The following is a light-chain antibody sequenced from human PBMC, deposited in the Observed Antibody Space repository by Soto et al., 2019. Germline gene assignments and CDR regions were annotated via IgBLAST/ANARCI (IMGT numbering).Light chain of an antibody. Sequence: DIQMTQSPSTLSASVGDRVTITCRASQSISIWLAWYQQKPGKAPKILIYKAYSLESGVQSRFSGSGSGTEFALTIRSLQPDDFATYYCKQYNTYSWTFGPGTKVDIK. CDR3: KQYNTYSWT. V-gene: IGKV1-5*03. CDR1: QSISIW. J-gene: IGKJ1*01. CDR2: KAY.